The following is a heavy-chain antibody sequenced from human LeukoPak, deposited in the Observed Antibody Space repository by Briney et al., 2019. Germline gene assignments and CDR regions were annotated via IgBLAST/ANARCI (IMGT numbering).Heavy chain of an antibody. CDR3: ARGARYCTGGTCPDY. V-gene: IGHV4-59*01. J-gene: IGHJ4*02. CDR2: IYYSGST. Sequence: SETLSLTCTVSGDSISSYYWSWIRQPPGKGLEWIGYIYYSGSTNYNPSLKSRVTMSLDTSKNQFSLRLSSVSAADTAVYYCARGARYCTGGTCPDYWGQGTLVTVSS. D-gene: IGHD2-15*01. CDR1: GDSISSYY.